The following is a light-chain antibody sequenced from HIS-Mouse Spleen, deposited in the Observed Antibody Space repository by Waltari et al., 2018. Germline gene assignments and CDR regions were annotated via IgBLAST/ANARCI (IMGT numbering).Light chain of an antibody. CDR1: NIGSKN. Sequence: SYELTQPLSVSVALGQTARITCGGNNIGSKNVHWYQQKPGQAPVLVLYRDSNRPSGSAERFSGSNSGNPATLTISRAQAGDEADYYCQVWDSSTVVFGGGTKLTVL. J-gene: IGLJ2*01. V-gene: IGLV3-9*01. CDR3: QVWDSSTVV. CDR2: RDS.